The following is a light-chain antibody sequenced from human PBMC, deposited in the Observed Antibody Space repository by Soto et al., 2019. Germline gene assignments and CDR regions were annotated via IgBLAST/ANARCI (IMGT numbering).Light chain of an antibody. CDR1: QGIRND. V-gene: IGKV1-6*01. CDR3: QQYDNYPLT. J-gene: IGKJ4*01. CDR2: AAS. Sequence: AIQMTQSPASLSASVGDRVTITCRASQGIRNDLGWYQQKPGNAPKLLIYAASSLQSGVPSRFSGSGSGTEFTLTISNLQPDDFATYYCQQYDNYPLTFGGGTKVDIK.